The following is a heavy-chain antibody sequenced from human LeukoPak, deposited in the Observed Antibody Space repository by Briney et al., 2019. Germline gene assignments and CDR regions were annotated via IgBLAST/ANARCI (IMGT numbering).Heavy chain of an antibody. D-gene: IGHD1-26*01. CDR1: GYTLTELS. V-gene: IGHV1-24*01. CDR3: ATRANYYYGMDV. CDR2: FDPEDGET. J-gene: IGHJ6*02. Sequence: ASVKVSCKVSGYTLTELSTHWVRQAPGKGLEWMGGFDPEDGETIYAQKFQGRVTMTEDTSTDTAYMELSSLRSEDTAVYYCATRANYYYGMDVWGQGTTVTVSS.